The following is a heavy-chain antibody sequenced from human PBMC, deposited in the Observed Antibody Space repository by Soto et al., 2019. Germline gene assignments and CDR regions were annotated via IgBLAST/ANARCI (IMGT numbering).Heavy chain of an antibody. J-gene: IGHJ4*02. Sequence: PSETLSLTCTVSGGSISSGYYYWSWIRQPPGEGLEWIGYIYHSGKTYYNPSLKSRLTLSVDTSKNQLSLKLTSVTAADTAVYYCAREGGYFIYYWGQGTLVPVSS. CDR2: IYHSGKT. CDR3: AREGGYFIYY. V-gene: IGHV4-30-4*01. D-gene: IGHD3-22*01. CDR1: GGSISSGYYY.